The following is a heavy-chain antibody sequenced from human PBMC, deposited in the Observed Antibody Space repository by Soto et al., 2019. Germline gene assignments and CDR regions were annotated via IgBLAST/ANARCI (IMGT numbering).Heavy chain of an antibody. V-gene: IGHV4-59*02. Sequence: SETLSLTCTVSGGSVNSYYWSWNRQPPGKGLEWIGYIFYSGSTKSNPSLKSRVTMSVDMSKNQFTLRLTSVTAADTAVYYCARVFPSYCGGDCSYFDSWGQGTLVTVSS. CDR1: GGSVNSYY. CDR3: ARVFPSYCGGDCSYFDS. D-gene: IGHD2-21*02. CDR2: IFYSGST. J-gene: IGHJ4*02.